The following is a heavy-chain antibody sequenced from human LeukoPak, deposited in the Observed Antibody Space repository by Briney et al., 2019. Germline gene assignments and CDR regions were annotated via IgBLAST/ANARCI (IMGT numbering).Heavy chain of an antibody. Sequence: GGSLRLSCAASGFTFSSYAMSWVRQAPGKGLDWVSVIYSGGSTSSADSVKGRFTISRDNSKNTLYLQMNSLRAEDTAVYYCASTSVTTGPYYYYYGMDVWGQGTTVTVSS. D-gene: IGHD4-17*01. V-gene: IGHV3-66*01. CDR2: IYSGGST. CDR1: GFTFSSYA. CDR3: ASTSVTTGPYYYYYGMDV. J-gene: IGHJ6*02.